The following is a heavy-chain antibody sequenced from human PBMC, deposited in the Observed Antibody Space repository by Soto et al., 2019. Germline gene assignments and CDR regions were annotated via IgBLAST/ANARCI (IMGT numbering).Heavy chain of an antibody. CDR1: GASISSDKW. CDR2: IYHSGST. Sequence: QVQLQESGPGLVKPSVTLSLTCAVSGASISSDKWWSWVRQPPGKGLEWIGEIYHSGSTNYIPSLKSRVSISVDTSKNQFSLKLNSVTAADTAVYYCARGGTGDLDYWGQGALVTVSS. CDR3: ARGGTGDLDY. J-gene: IGHJ4*02. V-gene: IGHV4-4*02. D-gene: IGHD7-27*01.